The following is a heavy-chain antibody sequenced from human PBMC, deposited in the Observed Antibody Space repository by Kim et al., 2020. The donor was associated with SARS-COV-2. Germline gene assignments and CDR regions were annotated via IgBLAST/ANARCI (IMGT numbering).Heavy chain of an antibody. CDR3: ARDSPRNGDRDY. J-gene: IGHJ4*02. CDR1: GFTFSSYS. V-gene: IGHV3-21*01. Sequence: GGSLRLSCAASGFTFSSYSMNWVRQAPGKGLEWVSSISSSSSYIYYADSVKGRFTISRDNAKNSLYLQMNSLRAEDTAVYYCARDSPRNGDRDYWGQGTLVTVSS. CDR2: ISSSSSYI. D-gene: IGHD4-17*01.